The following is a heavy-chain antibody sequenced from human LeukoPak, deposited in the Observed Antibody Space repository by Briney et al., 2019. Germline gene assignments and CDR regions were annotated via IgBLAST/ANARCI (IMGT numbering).Heavy chain of an antibody. J-gene: IGHJ6*02. D-gene: IGHD6-13*01. CDR3: ARDGSFGSSWYSYHYYGMDV. CDR1: GYTFTSYD. V-gene: IGHV1-8*01. Sequence: ASVTVSFKASGYTFTSYDINWVRQATGQGREWMGWMNPNSGNTGYAQKFQGRVTMTRNTSISTAYMELSSLRSEDTAVYYCARDGSFGSSWYSYHYYGMDVWGQGTTVTVSS. CDR2: MNPNSGNT.